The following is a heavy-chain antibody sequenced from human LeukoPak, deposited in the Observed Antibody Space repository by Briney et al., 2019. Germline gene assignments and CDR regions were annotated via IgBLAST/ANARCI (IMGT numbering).Heavy chain of an antibody. CDR3: ARLGGPDYYFYYYMDV. V-gene: IGHV3-20*04. CDR2: INWNGDGT. CDR1: GFTLDDYG. Sequence: PGGSLRLSCAASGFTLDDYGMSWVRQVPGKGLEWISGINWNGDGTGYADSVKGRFTISRDNAKNSLYLQMDSLRAEDTALYYCARLGGPDYYFYYYMDVWGKGITVTVSS. J-gene: IGHJ6*03. D-gene: IGHD1-26*01.